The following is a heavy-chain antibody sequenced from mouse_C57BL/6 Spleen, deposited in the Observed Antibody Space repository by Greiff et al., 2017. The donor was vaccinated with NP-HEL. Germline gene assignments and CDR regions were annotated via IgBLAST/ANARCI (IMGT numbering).Heavy chain of an antibody. CDR2: IYIGNGYT. Sequence: EVKLQESGAELVRPGSSVKMSCKTSGYTFTSYGINWVKQRPGQGLEWIGYIYIGNGYTEYNEKFKGKATLTSDTSSSTAYMQLSSLTSEDSAIYFCARHRAYYYGSRYFDVWGTGTTVTVSS. CDR3: ARHRAYYYGSRYFDV. D-gene: IGHD1-1*01. J-gene: IGHJ1*03. CDR1: GYTFTSYG. V-gene: IGHV1-58*01.